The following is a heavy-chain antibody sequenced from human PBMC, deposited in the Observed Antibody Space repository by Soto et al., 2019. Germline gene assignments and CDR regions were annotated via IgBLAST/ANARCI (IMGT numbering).Heavy chain of an antibody. V-gene: IGHV4-59*08. Sequence: PSETLSLICTVSGGSISSYYWSWIRQPPGKGLEWIGYIYYSGSTNYNPSLKSRVTISVDTSKNQFSLKLSSVTAADTAVYYCAGTTLYDLLTGYPNWFDPWGQGTLVTVSS. CDR3: AGTTLYDLLTGYPNWFDP. J-gene: IGHJ5*02. CDR2: IYYSGST. CDR1: GGSISSYY. D-gene: IGHD3-9*01.